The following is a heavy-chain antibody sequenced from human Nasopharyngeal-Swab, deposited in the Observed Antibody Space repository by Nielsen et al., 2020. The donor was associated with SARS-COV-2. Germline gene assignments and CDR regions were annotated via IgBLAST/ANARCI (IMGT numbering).Heavy chain of an antibody. CDR1: GFSANNNH. CDR2: LYAGGTT. Sequence: GGSLRLSCAASGFSANNNHMNWVRQAPGKGLEWVSVLYAGGTTNYADSVKGRFTISRDNSKNTLYLQMSSLRAEDTATYYCARDPRGDGYSLFDYWGQGTMVTVSS. CDR3: ARDPRGDGYSLFDY. V-gene: IGHV3-53*01. D-gene: IGHD5-24*01. J-gene: IGHJ4*02.